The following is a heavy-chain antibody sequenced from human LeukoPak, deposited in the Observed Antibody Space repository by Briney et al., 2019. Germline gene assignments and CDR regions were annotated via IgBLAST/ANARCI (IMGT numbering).Heavy chain of an antibody. CDR3: AKDITMIVVVISSTEVGSKFDY. Sequence: GRSLSLSCAVSGFTFSSYAMSWVRQAPGKGLEWVSAISGSGGSTYYADSVKGRFTISRDNSKNTLYLQMNSLRAEDTAVYYCAKDITMIVVVISSTEVGSKFDYWGQGTLVTVSS. CDR1: GFTFSSYA. D-gene: IGHD3-22*01. V-gene: IGHV3-23*01. J-gene: IGHJ4*02. CDR2: ISGSGGST.